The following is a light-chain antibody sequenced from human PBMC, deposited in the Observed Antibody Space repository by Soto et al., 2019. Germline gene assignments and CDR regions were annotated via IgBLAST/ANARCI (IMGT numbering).Light chain of an antibody. V-gene: IGKV3-20*01. Sequence: EIVLTQSPGTLSLSPGERATLSCRASQTISSSFLAWYQQKPGQAPRPRIYRASTRAPRIPDRFSGSGSWTDFTLTISRLEPEDFAVYYCHQFGSSPLDTFGPGTKVEIK. CDR3: HQFGSSPLDT. J-gene: IGKJ3*01. CDR2: RAS. CDR1: QTISSSF.